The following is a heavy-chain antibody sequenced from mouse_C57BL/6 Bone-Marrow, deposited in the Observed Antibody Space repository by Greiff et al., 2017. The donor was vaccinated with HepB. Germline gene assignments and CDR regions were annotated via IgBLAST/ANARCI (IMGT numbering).Heavy chain of an antibody. J-gene: IGHJ1*03. CDR2: ISSGSSTI. CDR3: ARGWLLRYWYFDV. Sequence: EVQGVESGGGLVKPGGSLKLSCAASGFTFSDYGMHWVRQAPEKGLEWVAYISSGSSTIYYADTVKGRFTISRDNAKNTLFLQMTSLRSEDTAMYYCARGWLLRYWYFDVWGTGTTVTVAS. CDR1: GFTFSDYG. D-gene: IGHD2-3*01. V-gene: IGHV5-17*01.